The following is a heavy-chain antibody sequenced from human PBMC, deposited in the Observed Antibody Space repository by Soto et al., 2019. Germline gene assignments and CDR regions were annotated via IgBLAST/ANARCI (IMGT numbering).Heavy chain of an antibody. CDR1: GGSFSGYY. Sequence: SETLSLTCAVYGGSFSGYYWSWIRQPPGKGLDWIGEINHSGSTNYNPSLKSRVTISVDTSKNQFSLKLGSVTASDTAVYYCARGSQRYFDSSGHYSRHYYFDYWGQGALVT. CDR3: ARGSQRYFDSSGHYSRHYYFDY. J-gene: IGHJ4*02. V-gene: IGHV4-34*01. D-gene: IGHD3-22*01. CDR2: INHSGST.